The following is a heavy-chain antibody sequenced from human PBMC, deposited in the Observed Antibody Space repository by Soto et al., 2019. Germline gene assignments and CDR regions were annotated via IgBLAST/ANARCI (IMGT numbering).Heavy chain of an antibody. D-gene: IGHD1-26*01. CDR2: IIPIFGTT. V-gene: IGHV1-69*06. CDR3: AVGLSGSFYQNGMDV. CDR1: GGPFTNFD. J-gene: IGHJ6*02. Sequence: VELVQSGSEVKKPGSSVKVSCKTSGGPFTNFDVSWVRQAPGQGLEWMGGIIPIFGTTNYAQKFQDRVTITADMPTTTAYMELGSLRSDDTAVYFCAVGLSGSFYQNGMDVWGLGTTVIVS.